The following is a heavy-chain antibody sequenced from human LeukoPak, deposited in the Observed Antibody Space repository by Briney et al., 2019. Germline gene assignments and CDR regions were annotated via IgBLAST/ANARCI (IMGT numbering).Heavy chain of an antibody. D-gene: IGHD6-19*01. CDR3: ARRSVGSGWYPYYYYYMDV. J-gene: IGHJ6*03. V-gene: IGHV1-8*01. CDR1: GYTFTSYE. Sequence: ASVKVSCKASGYTFTSYEINWVRQATGQGLEWMGWMNPNSGDTGYAQKFQGRVTMTRNTSISTAYMELSSLRSEDTAVYYCARRSVGSGWYPYYYYYMDVWGKGTTVTVSS. CDR2: MNPNSGDT.